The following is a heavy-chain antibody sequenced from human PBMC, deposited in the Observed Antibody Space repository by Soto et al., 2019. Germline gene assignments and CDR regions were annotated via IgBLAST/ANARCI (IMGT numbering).Heavy chain of an antibody. J-gene: IGHJ6*02. Sequence: ASETLSLTCTVSGASISSYYWSWIRQPPGKGLEWTGYIYYSGSTNYNPSLKSRVTISVDTSKNQFSLKLRSVTAADTAVYYCARDRVIVRDGGDNYYYGMDVWGQGTTVTVSS. CDR1: GASISSYY. CDR2: IYYSGST. D-gene: IGHD2-21*02. V-gene: IGHV4-59*01. CDR3: ARDRVIVRDGGDNYYYGMDV.